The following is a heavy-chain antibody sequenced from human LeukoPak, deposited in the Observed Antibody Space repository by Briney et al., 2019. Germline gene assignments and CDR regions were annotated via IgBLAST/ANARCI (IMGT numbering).Heavy chain of an antibody. D-gene: IGHD3-9*01. CDR3: ARDHFEPGVILDY. CDR1: GFTFSSYW. J-gene: IGHJ4*02. Sequence: GGSLRLSCAASGFTFSSYWMSWVRQAPGKGLEWVANIKQDGSEKYYVDSVKGRFTISRDNAKNSLYLQMNSLRAEDTAVYYCARDHFEPGVILDYWGQGNLVTVSS. CDR2: IKQDGSEK. V-gene: IGHV3-7*05.